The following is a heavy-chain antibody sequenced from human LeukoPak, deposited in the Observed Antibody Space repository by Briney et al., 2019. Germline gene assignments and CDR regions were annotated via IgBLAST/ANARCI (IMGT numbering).Heavy chain of an antibody. CDR2: ISYDGSNK. Sequence: LRLSCAASGFIFSSYAMHWVRQAPGKGLEWVAVISYDGSNKYYADSVKGRFTISRDNSKNTLYLQMNSLRAEDTAVYYCARAYSLRLLWFGEAYGMDVWGQGTTVTVSS. J-gene: IGHJ6*02. D-gene: IGHD3-10*01. V-gene: IGHV3-30-3*01. CDR3: ARAYSLRLLWFGEAYGMDV. CDR1: GFIFSSYA.